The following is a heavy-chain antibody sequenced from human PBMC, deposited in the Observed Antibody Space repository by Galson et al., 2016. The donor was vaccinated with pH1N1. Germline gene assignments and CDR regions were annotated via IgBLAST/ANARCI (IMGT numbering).Heavy chain of an antibody. CDR2: IRYDGSNK. D-gene: IGHD3-10*01. CDR3: AKSRGQSGPPLEY. Sequence: SLRLSCAVSGFTFSSYGMHWVRQSPGKGLEWVTFIRYDGSNKYYAESVKGRFMISRDNSQNMLYLQMTSLRTEDTAVYYCAKSRGQSGPPLEYWGQGTRVIVSS. J-gene: IGHJ4*02. V-gene: IGHV3-30*02. CDR1: GFTFSSYG.